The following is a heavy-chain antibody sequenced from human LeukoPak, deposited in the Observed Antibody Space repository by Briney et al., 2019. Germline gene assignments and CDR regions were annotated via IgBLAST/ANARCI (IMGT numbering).Heavy chain of an antibody. CDR2: VGGSDGST. V-gene: IGHV3-23*01. CDR3: AKVGGGRIAAAGSHY. D-gene: IGHD6-13*01. Sequence: GGSLRLSCAASGFTFSGYAMTWVRQAPGKGLEWVSGVGGSDGSTFYADSVKGRFTISRDNSTNTLYLQMNSLRVEDTTVYYCAKVGGGRIAAAGSHYWGQGSLVTVSS. CDR1: GFTFSGYA. J-gene: IGHJ4*02.